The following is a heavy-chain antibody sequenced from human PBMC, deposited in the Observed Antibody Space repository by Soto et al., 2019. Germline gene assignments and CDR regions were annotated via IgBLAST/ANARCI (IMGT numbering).Heavy chain of an antibody. Sequence: SETLSLTCTVSGGSISSSSYYWGWIRQPPGKGLEWIGSIHYSGSTYYNPSLKSRVTISVDTSKNQFSLKLSSVTAADTAVYYCARPSGSYLYYFEYWGQGTLVTVSS. CDR1: GGSISSSSYY. D-gene: IGHD1-26*01. V-gene: IGHV4-39*01. J-gene: IGHJ4*02. CDR3: ARPSGSYLYYFEY. CDR2: IHYSGST.